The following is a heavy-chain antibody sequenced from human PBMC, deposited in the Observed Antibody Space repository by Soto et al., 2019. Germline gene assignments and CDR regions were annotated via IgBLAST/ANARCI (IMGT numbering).Heavy chain of an antibody. CDR3: ARAHYDILTGYPTHAFDI. CDR1: GVSVSSGDCY. CDR2: IYYTGRT. J-gene: IGHJ3*02. D-gene: IGHD3-9*01. Sequence: SETLSLTCTVSGVSVSSGDCYWSWTRQPPGKGLEWIGYIYYTGRTYYNPSLKSRVIISVDTSKNQFSLKLSSVTAAEKAVYYCARAHYDILTGYPTHAFDIWGQGTMVTVS. V-gene: IGHV4-30-4*01.